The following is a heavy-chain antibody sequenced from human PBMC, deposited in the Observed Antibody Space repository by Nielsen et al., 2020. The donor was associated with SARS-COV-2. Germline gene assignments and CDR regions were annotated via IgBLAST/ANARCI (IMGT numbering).Heavy chain of an antibody. J-gene: IGHJ4*02. CDR3: ARAFEELGYCSSTSCPFDY. CDR2: INSDGSST. CDR1: GFTFSSYW. Sequence: GGSLRLSCAASGFTFSSYWMHWVRQAPGKGLVWVSRINSDGSSTSYADSVKSRFTISRDNAKNTLYLQMNSLRAEDTAVYYCARAFEELGYCSSTSCPFDYWGQGTLVTVSS. V-gene: IGHV3-74*01. D-gene: IGHD2-2*01.